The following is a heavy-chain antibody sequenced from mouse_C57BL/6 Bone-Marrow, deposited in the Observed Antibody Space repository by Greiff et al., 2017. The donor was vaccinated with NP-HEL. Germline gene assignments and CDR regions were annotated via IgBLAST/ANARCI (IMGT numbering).Heavy chain of an antibody. D-gene: IGHD2-4*01. J-gene: IGHJ4*01. Sequence: EVQGVESGGGLVKPGGSLKLSCAASGFTFSSYAMSWVRQTPEKRLEWVATISDGGSYTYFPDNVKGRFTISRDNAKNHLYLQMRHLKSEDTAMYYCARVDDYDHAMDYWGQGTSVTVSS. V-gene: IGHV5-4*01. CDR3: ARVDDYDHAMDY. CDR1: GFTFSSYA. CDR2: ISDGGSYT.